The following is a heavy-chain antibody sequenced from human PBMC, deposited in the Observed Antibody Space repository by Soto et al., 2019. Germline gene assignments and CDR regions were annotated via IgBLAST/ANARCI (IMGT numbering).Heavy chain of an antibody. J-gene: IGHJ4*02. CDR3: AKGSGSSWFSS. CDR1: GFTFSSYG. Sequence: EVPLLESGGGLVQPGGSLRLSCAASGFTFSSYGMSWVRQAPGKGLEWVSAISVSGGSTYYADSVKGRFTISRDNSKNSLYLQMKSLRAEDTAVYYCAKGSGSSWFSSWGQGTLVTVSS. D-gene: IGHD6-13*01. CDR2: ISVSGGST. V-gene: IGHV3-23*01.